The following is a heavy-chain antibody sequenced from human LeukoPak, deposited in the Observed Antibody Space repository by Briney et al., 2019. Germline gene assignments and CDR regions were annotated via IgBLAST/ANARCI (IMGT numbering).Heavy chain of an antibody. CDR3: ARGAYYYDSSGYCQLDY. D-gene: IGHD3-22*01. J-gene: IGHJ4*02. Sequence: GGSLRLSCAASGITFSSYAMHWVRQAPGKGLEWVAVISYDGSNKYYADSVKGRFTISRDNSKNTLYLQMNSLRAEDTAVYYCARGAYYYDSSGYCQLDYWGQGTLVTVSS. V-gene: IGHV3-30*04. CDR2: ISYDGSNK. CDR1: GITFSSYA.